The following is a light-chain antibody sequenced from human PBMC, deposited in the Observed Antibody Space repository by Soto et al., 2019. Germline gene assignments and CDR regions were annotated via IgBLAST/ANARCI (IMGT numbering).Light chain of an antibody. CDR3: ETWDSNTHTV. CDR2: LEGSGSY. V-gene: IGLV4-60*02. CDR1: SGHSSYI. Sequence: QSVLTQSSSASASLGSSVKLTCTLSSGHSSYIIAWHQQQPGKAPRYLMKLEGSGSYNKGSGVPDRFSGSSSGAARYLTISLLQFEDEADYYCETWDSNTHTVFGGGTKLTVL. J-gene: IGLJ3*02.